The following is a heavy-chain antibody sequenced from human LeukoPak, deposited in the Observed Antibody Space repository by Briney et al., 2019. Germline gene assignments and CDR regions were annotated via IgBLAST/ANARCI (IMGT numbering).Heavy chain of an antibody. V-gene: IGHV3-21*01. CDR2: ISSTISYI. J-gene: IGHJ5*02. CDR3: AREDIVVVPAAMDWFDP. Sequence: GGSLRLSCVASGFTFSTYNMNWVRQAPGKGLEWVSYISSTISYIYYADSVKGRFTISRDNAKNSLYLQMNSLRAEDTAVYYCAREDIVVVPAAMDWFDPWGQGTLVTVSS. D-gene: IGHD2-2*01. CDR1: GFTFSTYN.